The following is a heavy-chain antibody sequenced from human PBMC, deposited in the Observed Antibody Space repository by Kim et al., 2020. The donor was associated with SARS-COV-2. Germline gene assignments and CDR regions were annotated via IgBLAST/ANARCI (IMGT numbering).Heavy chain of an antibody. D-gene: IGHD2-21*01. CDR1: GFTFSSYA. V-gene: IGHV3-23*01. J-gene: IGHJ4*02. CDR2: INSGGFDT. CDR3: AKIMISMGSVL. Sequence: GGSLRLSCAASGFTFSSYAMTWVRQAPGKGLEWVSSINSGGFDTYYADSVKGRFAISRDNSKNTLFLHMNSLRAEDTAIYYCAKIMISMGSVLWGQGTLVTASS.